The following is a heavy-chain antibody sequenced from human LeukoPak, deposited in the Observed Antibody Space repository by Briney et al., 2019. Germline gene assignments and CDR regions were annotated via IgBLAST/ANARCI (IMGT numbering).Heavy chain of an antibody. V-gene: IGHV4-34*01. CDR1: GGSFSGYY. CDR3: ARDSSIAAPGY. Sequence: SETLSLTCAVYGGSFSGYYWSWIRQPPGKGLEWIGYIYHSGSTYYNPSLKSRVTISVDRSKNQFSLKLSSVTAADTAVYYCARDSSIAAPGYWGQGTLVTVSS. D-gene: IGHD6-6*01. CDR2: IYHSGST. J-gene: IGHJ4*02.